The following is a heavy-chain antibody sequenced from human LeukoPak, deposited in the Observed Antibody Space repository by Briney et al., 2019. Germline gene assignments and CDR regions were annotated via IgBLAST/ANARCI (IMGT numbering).Heavy chain of an antibody. J-gene: IGHJ4*02. CDR1: GYRFTSYG. D-gene: IGHD3-9*01. CDR2: ISAYNGNT. Sequence: ASVKVSCKASGYRFTSYGISWVRQAPGQGLEWMGWISAYNGNTNYAQKLQGRVTMTTDTSTSTDYMELRSLRSDDTAVYYCARGGDGDMLTGLVFDYWGQGTLVTVS. CDR3: ARGGDGDMLTGLVFDY. V-gene: IGHV1-18*01.